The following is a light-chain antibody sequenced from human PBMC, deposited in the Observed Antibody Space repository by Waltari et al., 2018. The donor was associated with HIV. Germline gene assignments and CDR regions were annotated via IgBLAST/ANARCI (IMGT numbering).Light chain of an antibody. CDR2: DVN. J-gene: IGLJ3*02. CDR1: SSDVGGYNY. CDR3: SSYAGNYTWV. V-gene: IGLV2-11*01. Sequence: QSALTQPRSVSGSPGQSVTISCTGPSSDVGGYNYVSWYQQHPGKAPKVIIYDVNKRPSGGPARFSGSKSGNTASLTISGLQADDEPDYYCSSYAGNYTWVFGGGTKLTVL.